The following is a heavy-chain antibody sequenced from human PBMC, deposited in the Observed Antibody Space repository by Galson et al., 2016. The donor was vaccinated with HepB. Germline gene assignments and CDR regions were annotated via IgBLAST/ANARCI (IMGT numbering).Heavy chain of an antibody. CDR3: ARGKFDCSGGTCHYYGMDV. Sequence: SLRLSCAASGLTLSRFDMHWVRQATGKGLGWVSAIGTSGDTYYPGSVRGRFTLSRENSKNSLYLQMNSQTAEDTAVYYCARGKFDCSGGTCHYYGMDVWGKGTTVTVSS. CDR2: IGTSGDT. CDR1: GLTLSRFD. D-gene: IGHD2-15*01. V-gene: IGHV3-13*01. J-gene: IGHJ6*04.